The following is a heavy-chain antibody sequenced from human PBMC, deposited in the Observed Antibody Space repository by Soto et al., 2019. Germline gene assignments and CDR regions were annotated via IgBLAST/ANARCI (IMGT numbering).Heavy chain of an antibody. J-gene: IGHJ4*02. V-gene: IGHV1-69*12. CDR3: ARVAGGVVTLHFDY. CDR2: IIPIFGTA. D-gene: IGHD3-3*01. CDR1: GGTFSSYA. Sequence: QVQLVQSGAEVKKPGSSVKVSCKASGGTFSSYAISWVRQAPGQGLEWMGGIIPIFGTANYAQKFQGRVTITADESTSTDYMELSSLRSEDTAVYYCARVAGGVVTLHFDYWGQGTLVTVSS.